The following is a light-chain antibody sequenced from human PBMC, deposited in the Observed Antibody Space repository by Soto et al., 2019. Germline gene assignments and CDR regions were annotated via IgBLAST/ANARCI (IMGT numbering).Light chain of an antibody. CDR3: QQYHSFPVT. V-gene: IGKV1-16*02. CDR2: GAS. CDR1: QGINNF. Sequence: DIQMTQSPSSVSASVGDTVTITCRASQGINNFLAWLQQKPGKAPKSLMYGASSLQSGVPSNFSGSGSDTDFTLTISSLQPEDSATYFCQQYHSFPVTFGGGTKVVIK. J-gene: IGKJ4*01.